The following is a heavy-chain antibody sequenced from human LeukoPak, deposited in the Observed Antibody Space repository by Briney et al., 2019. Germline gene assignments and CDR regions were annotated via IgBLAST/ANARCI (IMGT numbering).Heavy chain of an antibody. CDR1: GGSISSYY. CDR2: IYYSGST. CDR3: ARRTLHLGNKFCYYYYMDV. Sequence: SETLSLTCTVSGGSISSYYWSWIRQPPGKGLEWIGYIYYSGSTNYNPSLKSRVTISVDTSKNQFSLKLSSVTAADTAVYYCARRTLHLGNKFCYYYYMDVWGKGTTVTVSS. J-gene: IGHJ6*03. V-gene: IGHV4-59*01. D-gene: IGHD3-16*01.